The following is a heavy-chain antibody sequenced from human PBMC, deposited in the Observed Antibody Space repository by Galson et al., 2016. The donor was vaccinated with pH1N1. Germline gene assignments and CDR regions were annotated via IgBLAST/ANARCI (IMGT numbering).Heavy chain of an antibody. Sequence: SVKVSCKASGGTFGSYGINWVRQAPGQGLEWMGGIIPIFNTAKYAQNFQGRVTITADESTATAYMELSSLRSEDTAVYYCAREDYYDTDLSDWYFDLWGRGTLLTISS. CDR1: GGTFGSYG. CDR3: AREDYYDTDLSDWYFDL. J-gene: IGHJ2*01. V-gene: IGHV1-69*13. D-gene: IGHD3-22*01. CDR2: IIPIFNTA.